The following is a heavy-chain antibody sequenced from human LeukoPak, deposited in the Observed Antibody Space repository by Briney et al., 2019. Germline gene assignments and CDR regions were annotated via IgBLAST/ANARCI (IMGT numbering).Heavy chain of an antibody. V-gene: IGHV4-30-2*03. J-gene: IGHJ4*02. CDR1: GGSISSGGYS. Sequence: SQTLSLTCAVSGGSISSGGYSWSWIRQPPGKGLEWIGYIYHSGSTYYNPSLKSRVTISGDTSKNQFSLKLSSVTAADTAVYYCARLWTSGWVDYWGQGTLVTVSS. CDR3: ARLWTSGWVDY. CDR2: IYHSGST. D-gene: IGHD6-19*01.